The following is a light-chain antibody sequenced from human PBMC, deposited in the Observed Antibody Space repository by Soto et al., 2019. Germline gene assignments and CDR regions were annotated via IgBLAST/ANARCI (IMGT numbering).Light chain of an antibody. CDR3: QHMRT. V-gene: IGKV1-5*01. CDR1: QNINNW. Sequence: DIKMTLSPSTLSASIGDRVTITCRASQNINNWIAWYQQKPGKAPKFLIYDASTLESGVPSRFSGSGFGTEFSLTISSLQPDDFGSYYCQHMRTFGQGTKVDIK. J-gene: IGKJ1*01. CDR2: DAS.